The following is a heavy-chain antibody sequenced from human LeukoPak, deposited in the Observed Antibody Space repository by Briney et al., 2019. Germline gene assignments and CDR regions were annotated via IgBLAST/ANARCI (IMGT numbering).Heavy chain of an antibody. CDR3: ARDGTSINWKGAGGFDY. V-gene: IGHV3-30*19. J-gene: IGHJ4*02. CDR2: ISYDGSNK. D-gene: IGHD1-1*01. CDR1: GFTFSSYG. Sequence: PGGSLRLSCAASGFTFSSYGMHWVRQAPGKGLEWVAVISYDGSNKYYADSVKGRFTISRDNSKNTLYLQMNSLRSEDTAVYYCARDGTSINWKGAGGFDYWGQGTLVTVSS.